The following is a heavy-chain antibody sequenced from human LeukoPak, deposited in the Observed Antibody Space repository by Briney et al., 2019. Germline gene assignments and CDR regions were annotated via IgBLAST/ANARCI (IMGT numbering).Heavy chain of an antibody. CDR2: IYYSGST. CDR1: GGSISSSSYY. Sequence: SETLSLTCTVSGGSISSSSYYWGWIRQPPGKGLEWIGSIYYSGSTYYNPSLKSRVTISVDTSKNQFSLKLSSVTAADTAVYYCARDDRVGATWGQGTLVTVSS. D-gene: IGHD1-26*01. V-gene: IGHV4-39*07. J-gene: IGHJ5*02. CDR3: ARDDRVGAT.